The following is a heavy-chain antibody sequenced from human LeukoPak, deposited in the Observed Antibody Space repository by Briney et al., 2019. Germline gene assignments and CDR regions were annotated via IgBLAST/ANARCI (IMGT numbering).Heavy chain of an antibody. CDR3: GRGDILTGHDY. J-gene: IGHJ4*02. CDR1: GYTFTAYY. D-gene: IGHD3-9*01. Sequence: ASVKLSCTASGYTFTAYYMHWVRQAPGQGLEWMGWINPNSGGTNYAQKFQGRVTMTRDTSISTAYMELSRLISDDTAVDYCGRGDILTGHDYWGQGTLVTVSS. V-gene: IGHV1-2*02. CDR2: INPNSGGT.